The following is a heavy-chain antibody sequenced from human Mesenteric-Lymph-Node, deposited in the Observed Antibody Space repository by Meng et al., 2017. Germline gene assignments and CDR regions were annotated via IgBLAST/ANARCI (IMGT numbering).Heavy chain of an antibody. J-gene: IGHJ4*02. CDR3: VRGTDYADYGQTGDY. CDR2: ISWDGDST. V-gene: IGHV3-43D*04. CDR1: KFTSDDYT. Sequence: GESLKISCASSKFTSDDYTMHWVRQAPGKGLEWVSHISWDGDSTFYADSVKGRFTISRDNAKKSLYLHMNSLRAEDTAVYYCVRGTDYADYGQTGDYWGQGTLVTVSS. D-gene: IGHD4-17*01.